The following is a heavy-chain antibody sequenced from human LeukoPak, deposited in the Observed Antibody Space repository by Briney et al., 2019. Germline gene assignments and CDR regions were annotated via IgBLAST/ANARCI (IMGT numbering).Heavy chain of an antibody. V-gene: IGHV3-23*01. J-gene: IGHJ4*02. CDR1: GFTFSSYA. Sequence: GGSLRLSCAASGFTFSSYAMSWVRQAPGKGLEWVSAISGSGSSTYYADSVKGRFTISRDNSKNTLYLQMNSLRAEDTAVYYCAKAMGIAAAGTAFDYWGQGTLVTVSS. D-gene: IGHD6-13*01. CDR2: ISGSGSST. CDR3: AKAMGIAAAGTAFDY.